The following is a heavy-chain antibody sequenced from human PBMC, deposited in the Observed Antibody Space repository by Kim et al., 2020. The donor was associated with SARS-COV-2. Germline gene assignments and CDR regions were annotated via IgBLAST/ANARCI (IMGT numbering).Heavy chain of an antibody. V-gene: IGHV6-1*01. CDR3: ARDFAHYYYYMDV. J-gene: IGHJ6*03. Sequence: DYAESVKSRITINPDTSKNQFSLQLNSLTPEDTAVYYCARDFAHYYYYMDVWGKGTTVTVSS.